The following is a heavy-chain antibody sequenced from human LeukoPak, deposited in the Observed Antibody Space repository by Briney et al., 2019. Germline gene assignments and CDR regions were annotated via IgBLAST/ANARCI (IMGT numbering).Heavy chain of an antibody. CDR2: INPNSGDP. CDR3: ARWFDDILTGYLGHDY. J-gene: IGHJ4*02. Sequence: ASVKVSWKASGYSFTAYYIHWVRQAAGQWLEWMGWINPNSGDPNYAEKFQVRVTMTRDPSIRTVFLNLPSLRSDDPAMYYCARWFDDILTGYLGHDYWAQRTLVTVSS. D-gene: IGHD3-9*01. CDR1: GYSFTAYY. V-gene: IGHV1-2*02.